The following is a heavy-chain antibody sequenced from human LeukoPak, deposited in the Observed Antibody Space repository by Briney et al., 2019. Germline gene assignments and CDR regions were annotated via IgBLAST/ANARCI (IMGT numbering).Heavy chain of an antibody. CDR1: GGSISSYY. CDR3: ARENEGYYDSSGYVDY. V-gene: IGHV4-59*12. J-gene: IGHJ4*02. CDR2: IYYSGST. D-gene: IGHD3-22*01. Sequence: PSETLSLTCTVSGGSISSYYWSWIRQPPGKGLEWIGYIYYSGSTNYNPSLKSRVTMSVDTSKNQFSLKLSSVTAADTAVYYCARENEGYYDSSGYVDYWGQGTLVTVSS.